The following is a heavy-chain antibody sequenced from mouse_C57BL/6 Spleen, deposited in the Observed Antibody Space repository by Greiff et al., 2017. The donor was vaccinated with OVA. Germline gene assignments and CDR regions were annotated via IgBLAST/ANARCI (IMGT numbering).Heavy chain of an antibody. CDR1: GYTFTSYW. D-gene: IGHD2-4*01. Sequence: VQLQQSGAELVKPGASVKMSCKASGYTFTSYWITWVKQRPGQGLEWIGDIYPGSGSTNYNEKFKSKATLTVDTSSSTAYMQLSSLTSEDSAVYYCARPSYYDYDEDYAMDYWGQGTSVTVSS. V-gene: IGHV1-55*01. J-gene: IGHJ4*01. CDR2: IYPGSGST. CDR3: ARPSYYDYDEDYAMDY.